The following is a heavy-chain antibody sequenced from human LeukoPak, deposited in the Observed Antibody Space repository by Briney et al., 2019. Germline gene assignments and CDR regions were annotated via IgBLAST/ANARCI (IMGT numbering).Heavy chain of an antibody. CDR3: ARGLLLRYGGGYYMDV. Sequence: ASVKVSCKASGYSFTDKYMHWVRQAPGQGLEWMGWMNPNSGNTGYAQKFQGRVTITRNTSISTAYMELSSLRSEDTAVYYCARGLLLRYGGGYYMDVWGKGTTVTVSS. V-gene: IGHV1-8*03. D-gene: IGHD3-9*01. CDR1: GYSFTDKY. J-gene: IGHJ6*03. CDR2: MNPNSGNT.